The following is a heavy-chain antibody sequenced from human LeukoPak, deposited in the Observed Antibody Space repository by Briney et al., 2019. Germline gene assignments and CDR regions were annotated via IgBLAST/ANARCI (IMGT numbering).Heavy chain of an antibody. CDR2: IYHSGST. Sequence: PSETLSLTCAVSGYSISSGYYWGWIRQPPGKGLEWIGSIYHSGSTYYNPSLKSRVTTSVDTSKNQFSLKLSSVTAADTAVYYCARHRRSAYWNPVSTAFDYWGQGTLVTVSS. D-gene: IGHD1-1*01. J-gene: IGHJ4*02. V-gene: IGHV4-38-2*01. CDR1: GYSISSGYY. CDR3: ARHRRSAYWNPVSTAFDY.